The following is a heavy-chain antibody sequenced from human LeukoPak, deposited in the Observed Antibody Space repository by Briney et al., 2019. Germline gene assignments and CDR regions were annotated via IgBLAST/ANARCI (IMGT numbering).Heavy chain of an antibody. CDR3: ARVEYSYGYGWYYYYYMDV. J-gene: IGHJ6*03. CDR2: IYYSGST. V-gene: IGHV4-59*12. Sequence: SETLSLTCAVYGGSFSGYYWSWIRQPPGKGLEWIGYIYYSGSTNYNPSLKSRVTISVDTSKNQFSLKLSSVTAADTAVYYCARVEYSYGYGWYYYYYMDVWGKGTTVTVSS. CDR1: GGSFSGYY. D-gene: IGHD5-18*01.